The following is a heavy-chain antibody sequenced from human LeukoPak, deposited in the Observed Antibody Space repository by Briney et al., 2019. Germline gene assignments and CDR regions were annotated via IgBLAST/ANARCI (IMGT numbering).Heavy chain of an antibody. CDR3: AKESGSYPYYFDY. J-gene: IGHJ4*02. V-gene: IGHV3-30*18. CDR2: ISYDGSNK. Sequence: PGGSLRLSCAASGFTFSNAWMSWVRQAPGKGLEWVAVISYDGSNKYYADSVKGRFTISRDNSKNTLYLQMNSLRAEDTAVYYCAKESGSYPYYFDYWGQGTLVTVSS. CDR1: GFTFSNAW. D-gene: IGHD1-26*01.